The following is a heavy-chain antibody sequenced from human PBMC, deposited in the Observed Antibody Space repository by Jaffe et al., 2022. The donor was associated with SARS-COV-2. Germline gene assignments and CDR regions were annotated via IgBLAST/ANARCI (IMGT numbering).Heavy chain of an antibody. CDR1: GFTFSSYA. CDR3: AKDLRYYDSSGYQSYFY. CDR2: ISGSGGST. D-gene: IGHD3-22*01. Sequence: EVQLLESGGGLVQPGGSLRLSCAASGFTFSSYAMSWVRQAPGKGLEWVSAISGSGGSTYYADSVKGRFTISRDNSKNTLYLQMNSLRAEDTAVYYCAKDLRYYDSSGYQSYFYWGQGTLVTVSS. V-gene: IGHV3-23*01. J-gene: IGHJ4*02.